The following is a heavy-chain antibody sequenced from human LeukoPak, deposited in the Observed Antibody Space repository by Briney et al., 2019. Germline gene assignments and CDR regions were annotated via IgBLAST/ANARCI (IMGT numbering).Heavy chain of an antibody. CDR1: GFTFSSYA. CDR3: AREETVDSSSWYPHYFDY. J-gene: IGHJ4*02. CDR2: ISSNGGST. D-gene: IGHD6-13*01. Sequence: GGSLRLSCTASGFTFSSYAMHWVRQAPGKGLEYVSAISSNGGSTYYANSVKGRFTISRDNSKNTLYLQMGSLRAEDMAVYYCAREETVDSSSWYPHYFDYWGQGTLVTVSS. V-gene: IGHV3-64*01.